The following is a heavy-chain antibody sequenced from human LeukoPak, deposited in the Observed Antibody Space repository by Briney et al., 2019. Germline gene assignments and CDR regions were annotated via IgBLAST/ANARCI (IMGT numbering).Heavy chain of an antibody. V-gene: IGHV1-2*04. CDR3: ARGGSTSSAAGGSAFDI. CDR2: INPNSGGT. J-gene: IGHJ3*02. CDR1: GYTFTGYY. Sequence: VASVKVSCKASGYTFTGYYMHWVRQAPGQGLEWMGWINPNSGGTNYAQKFQGWVTMTRDTSISTAYMELSRLRSDDTAVYYCARGGSTSSAAGGSAFDIWGQGTMVTVSS. D-gene: IGHD2-2*01.